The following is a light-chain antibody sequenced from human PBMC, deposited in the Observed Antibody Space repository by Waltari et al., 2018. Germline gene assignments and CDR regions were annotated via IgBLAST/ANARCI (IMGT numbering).Light chain of an antibody. J-gene: IGLJ2*01. CDR2: SNN. CDR1: SSNIGSNT. CDR3: AAWDDSLNGPV. V-gene: IGLV1-44*01. Sequence: QSVLTQPPSASGTPGQWVTISCSGSSSNIGSNTVNWYQQLPGTAPKLLIDSNNQRPAGVPDRYSGSKSGPSASLAISGLQSEDEADYYCAAWDDSLNGPVFGGGTKLTVL.